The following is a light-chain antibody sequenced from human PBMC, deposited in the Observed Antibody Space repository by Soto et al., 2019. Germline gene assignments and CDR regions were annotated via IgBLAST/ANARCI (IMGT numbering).Light chain of an antibody. CDR3: SSYSRNTLLV. V-gene: IGLV2-14*01. Sequence: SALTQPASVSGSPGQSITISCAGTSDDVGAYKYVSWYQQHPGKAPQLLIYEATNRPSGISGRFSASKSGNTASLTISVLHAEDEADYYCSSYSRNTLLVFGSGTKGTVL. J-gene: IGLJ1*01. CDR2: EAT. CDR1: SDDVGAYKY.